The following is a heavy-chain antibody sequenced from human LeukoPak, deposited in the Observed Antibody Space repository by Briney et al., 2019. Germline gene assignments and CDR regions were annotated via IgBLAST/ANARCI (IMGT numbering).Heavy chain of an antibody. D-gene: IGHD1-20*01. CDR2: INPSGGST. CDR1: GYSFTNYY. J-gene: IGHJ4*02. CDR3: ARAYNWNDGADY. V-gene: IGHV1-46*01. Sequence: GASVKVSCKASGYSFTNYYMHWVRQAPGQGLEWMGVINPSGGSTSYAQEFQGRVTMTRDTSTSTVYMELSSLRSEETAVYYCARAYNWNDGADYWGQGTQVTVSS.